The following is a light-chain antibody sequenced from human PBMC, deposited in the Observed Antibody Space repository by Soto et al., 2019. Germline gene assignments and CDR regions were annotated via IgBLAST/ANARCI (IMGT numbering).Light chain of an antibody. CDR3: AAWDDRLMGV. J-gene: IGLJ1*01. Sequence: QSVLTQPPSVSGTPGQTVTITCSGSSTNIGSSSVKWYQQFPGAAPRLLIYSNALRPSGIPNRFSGSKSGTSASLAISRLQPEDGADYYCAAWDDRLMGVFGPGTKVTVL. V-gene: IGLV1-44*01. CDR2: SNA. CDR1: STNIGSSS.